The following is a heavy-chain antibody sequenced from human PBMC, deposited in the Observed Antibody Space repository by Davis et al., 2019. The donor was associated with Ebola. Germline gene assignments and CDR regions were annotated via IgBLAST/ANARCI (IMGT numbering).Heavy chain of an antibody. D-gene: IGHD2-2*01. J-gene: IGHJ6*03. CDR2: IYYSGST. CDR1: GGSISSGGYY. Sequence: PSETLSLICTVSGGSISSGGYYWSWIRQHPGKGLEWIGYIYYSGSTYYNPSLKSRVTISVDTSKNQFSLKLSSVTAADTAVYYCARQNMPRGYMDVWGKGTTVTVSS. V-gene: IGHV4-31*03. CDR3: ARQNMPRGYMDV.